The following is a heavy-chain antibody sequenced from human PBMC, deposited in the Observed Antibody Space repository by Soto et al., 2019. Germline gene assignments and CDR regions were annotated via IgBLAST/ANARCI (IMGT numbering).Heavy chain of an antibody. CDR2: MNPNSGNT. CDR1: GYTFTSYD. V-gene: IGHV1-8*01. D-gene: IGHD6-19*01. Sequence: RASVKVACNASGYTFTSYDINWVRQATGQGLEWMGWMNPNSGNTGYAQKFQGRVTMTRNTSISTAYMELSSLRSEDTALYYCARALDHSSGYPFDYWGQGTLVTVSS. J-gene: IGHJ4*02. CDR3: ARALDHSSGYPFDY.